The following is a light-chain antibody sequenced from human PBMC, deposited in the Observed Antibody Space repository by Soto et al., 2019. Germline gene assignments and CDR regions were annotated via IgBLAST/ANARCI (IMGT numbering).Light chain of an antibody. CDR2: DVS. CDR1: SSDVGGYNY. CDR3: SSYTSSSTLAVV. J-gene: IGLJ2*01. V-gene: IGLV2-14*01. Sequence: QSVLTQPASVSGSPGQSITISCTGTSSDVGGYNYVSWYQQHPGKAPKVMIYDVSKGPSGVSNRFSGSKSGNTASLTISGLQAEDEADYYCSSYTSSSTLAVVFGGGTQLTVL.